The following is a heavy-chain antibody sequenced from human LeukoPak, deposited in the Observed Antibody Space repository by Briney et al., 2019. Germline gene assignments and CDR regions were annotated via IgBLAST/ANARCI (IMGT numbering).Heavy chain of an antibody. CDR3: ARDTPHSYNRNDKLSYAFDI. CDR1: GYTFTGYY. CDR2: INPNSGGT. Sequence: ASVKVSCKASGYTFTGYYMHWVRQAPGQGLEWMGWINPNSGGTNYAQKFQGRVTMTRDTSISTAYMELSSLRSEDTAVYYCARDTPHSYNRNDKLSYAFDIWGQGTMVTVSS. J-gene: IGHJ3*02. D-gene: IGHD1-20*01. V-gene: IGHV1-2*02.